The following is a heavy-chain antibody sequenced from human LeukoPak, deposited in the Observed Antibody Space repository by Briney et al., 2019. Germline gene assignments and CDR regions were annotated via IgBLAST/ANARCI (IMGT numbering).Heavy chain of an antibody. CDR1: GFTFDDYA. CDR2: ISWNSGSI. D-gene: IGHD6-6*01. CDR3: AKDTQIEYSGSYIDY. V-gene: IGHV3-9*01. J-gene: IGHJ4*02. Sequence: GRSLRLSCAASGFTFDDYAMHWVRQAPGKGLEWVSGISWNSGSIGYANSVKGRFTISRDNAKNSLYLQMNSLRAEDTALYYCAKDTQIEYSGSYIDYWGQGTLVTVSS.